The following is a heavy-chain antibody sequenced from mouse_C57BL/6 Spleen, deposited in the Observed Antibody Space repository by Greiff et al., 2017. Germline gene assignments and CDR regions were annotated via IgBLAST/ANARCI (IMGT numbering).Heavy chain of an antibody. J-gene: IGHJ2*01. V-gene: IGHV1-19*01. Sequence: VQLQQSGPVLVKPGASVTMSCKASGYTFTDYYMNWVKQSPGKSLEWIGVINPYNGGTSYNQKFKGKATLTVDKSSSTAYMELNSLTSEDSAVYYCAREGLGRGYFDYWGQGTTLTVSS. D-gene: IGHD4-1*01. CDR1: GYTFTDYY. CDR3: AREGLGRGYFDY. CDR2: INPYNGGT.